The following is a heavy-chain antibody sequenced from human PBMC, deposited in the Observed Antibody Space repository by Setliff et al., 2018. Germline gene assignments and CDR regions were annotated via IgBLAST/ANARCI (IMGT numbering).Heavy chain of an antibody. CDR3: ARQAGLRGYYGSNSLYYFDF. CDR1: GGSISNFY. J-gene: IGHJ4*01. CDR2: IYYTGDT. D-gene: IGHD3-10*01. Sequence: SETLSLTCSVSGGSISNFYWSWIRQPPGKGLEWIGSIYYTGDTWYKQSLEGRVTISVDTSKNQFSLGLTSVTAADTAVYYCARQAGLRGYYGSNSLYYFDFWGRGTLVTVSS. V-gene: IGHV4-59*05.